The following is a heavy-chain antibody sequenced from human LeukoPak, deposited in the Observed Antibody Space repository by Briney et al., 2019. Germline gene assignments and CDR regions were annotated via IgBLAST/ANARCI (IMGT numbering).Heavy chain of an antibody. CDR1: GFSFSTYA. CDR3: ARASLKLAAAATDAFDI. Sequence: PGGSLRLSCAASGFSFSTYAMHWVRQAPGKGLEWVTFISYDGSNKYYSDSVKGRFTISRDNSKTTLSLQMNSLRAEDTAVYFCARASLKLAAAATDAFDIWGQGTLVTVSS. CDR2: ISYDGSNK. J-gene: IGHJ3*02. D-gene: IGHD2-2*01. V-gene: IGHV3-30*04.